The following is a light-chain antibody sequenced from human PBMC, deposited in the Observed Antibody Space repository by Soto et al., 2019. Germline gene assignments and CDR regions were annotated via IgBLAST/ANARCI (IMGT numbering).Light chain of an antibody. CDR1: RSVSSRY. Sequence: DTVLPQSPGTLSLPPGARVPLSWRASRSVSSRYLAWYKQKPGQAPRLLIYGACRRATGIPDRFSGSGSGSDFTLTISRLEHEDFAVYYCQQYGSSGTFGQGTKVDIK. CDR3: QQYGSSGT. J-gene: IGKJ1*01. V-gene: IGKV3-20*01. CDR2: GAC.